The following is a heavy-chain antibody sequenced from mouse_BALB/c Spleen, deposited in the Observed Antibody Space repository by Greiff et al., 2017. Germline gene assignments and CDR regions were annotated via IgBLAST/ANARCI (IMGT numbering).Heavy chain of an antibody. CDR3: ARGGTGYAMDY. CDR2: ISNGGGST. Sequence: EVKLVESGGGLVQPGGSLKLSCAASGFTFSSYTMSWVRQTPEKRLEWVAYISNGGGSTYYPDTVKGRFTISRDNAKNTLYLQMSSLKSEDTAMYYCARGGTGYAMDYWGQGTSVTVSS. D-gene: IGHD1-1*02. J-gene: IGHJ4*01. V-gene: IGHV5-12-2*01. CDR1: GFTFSSYT.